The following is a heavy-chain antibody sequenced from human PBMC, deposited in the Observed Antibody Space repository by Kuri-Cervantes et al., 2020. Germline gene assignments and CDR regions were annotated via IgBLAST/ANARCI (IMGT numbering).Heavy chain of an antibody. CDR1: GFTFSSYS. V-gene: IGHV3-48*04. CDR3: ARGEYKPVSGLVSSFGY. CDR2: ISGSSSTI. Sequence: GGSLRLSCAASGFTFSSYSMNWVRQAPGKGLEWVSYISGSSSTIYYADSVKGRFTISRDNAKNSLYLQMNSLRAEDTAVYYCARGEYKPVSGLVSSFGYWGQGTLVTVSS. D-gene: IGHD2-2*01. J-gene: IGHJ4*02.